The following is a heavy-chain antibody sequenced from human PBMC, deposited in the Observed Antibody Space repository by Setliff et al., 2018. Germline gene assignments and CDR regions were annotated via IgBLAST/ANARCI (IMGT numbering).Heavy chain of an antibody. Sequence: GGSLRLSCAASGFIFSTYWMSWVRQAPGKGLEWVANIKQDGSDKYYVDSVKGRFTISRDNAKNSLYLQMNSPRAEDTAVYYCARLRKDYGDYYYFDYWGQGTLVTV. V-gene: IGHV3-7*01. CDR3: ARLRKDYGDYYYFDY. CDR2: IKQDGSDK. J-gene: IGHJ4*02. CDR1: GFIFSTYW. D-gene: IGHD4-17*01.